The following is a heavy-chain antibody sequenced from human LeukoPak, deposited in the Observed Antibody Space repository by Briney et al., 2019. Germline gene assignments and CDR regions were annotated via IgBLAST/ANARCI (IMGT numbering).Heavy chain of an antibody. CDR2: MYYRGGT. CDR3: ATTTIRLGY. J-gene: IGHJ4*02. Sequence: KPSETLSLTCTVSGGSISSSSHYWGWIRQPPGKGLEWIGSMYYRGGTYHNPSLKSRVTISVDTSKNQFSLKLSSVTAADTAVYYCATTTIRLGYWGQGTLVTVPS. D-gene: IGHD1-26*01. CDR1: GGSISSSSHY. V-gene: IGHV4-39*07.